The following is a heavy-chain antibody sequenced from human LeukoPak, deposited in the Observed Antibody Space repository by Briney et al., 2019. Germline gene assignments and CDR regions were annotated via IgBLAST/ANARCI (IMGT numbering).Heavy chain of an antibody. J-gene: IGHJ3*02. CDR1: GGSFSGNY. D-gene: IGHD1-7*01. CDR2: INHSGST. Sequence: SETLSLTCAVYGGSFSGNYWSWIRQPPGKGLEWIGEINHSGSTNYNPSLKSRVTISVDTSKNQFSLKLSSVTAADTAVYYCAIPTGTTPDAFDIWGQGTMVTVSS. V-gene: IGHV4-34*01. CDR3: AIPTGTTPDAFDI.